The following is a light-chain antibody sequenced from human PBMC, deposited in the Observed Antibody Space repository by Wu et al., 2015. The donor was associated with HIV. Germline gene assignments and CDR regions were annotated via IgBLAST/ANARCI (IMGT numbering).Light chain of an antibody. CDR2: AAS. CDR3: QQYYDFPVT. Sequence: AIRMTQSPSSLSASTGDRVTITCRASQSISTYSVWYQQKPGKAPNLLMYAASSLQSGVPSRFIGSGSGTDFTLTINCLQSEDFATYYCQQYYDFPVTFGQGTKVEI. V-gene: IGKV1-8*01. J-gene: IGKJ1*01. CDR1: QSISTY.